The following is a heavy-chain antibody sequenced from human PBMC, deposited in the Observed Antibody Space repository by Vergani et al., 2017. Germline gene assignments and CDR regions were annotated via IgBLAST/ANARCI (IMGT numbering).Heavy chain of an antibody. CDR3: GRESPDGYNFGRADFDD. J-gene: IGHJ4*02. V-gene: IGHV4-39*07. CDR2: IYYSGST. CDR1: GGSISSSSYY. Sequence: QLQLPESGPGLVKPSETLSLPCPVSGGSISSSSYYWGWIRQPPGKGLEWIGSIYYSGSTYYNPSLKSRVTISVDTSKNQFSLKLRSVTDADAAVYYCGRESPDGYNFGRADFDDWGQGTLVTVSS. D-gene: IGHD5-24*01.